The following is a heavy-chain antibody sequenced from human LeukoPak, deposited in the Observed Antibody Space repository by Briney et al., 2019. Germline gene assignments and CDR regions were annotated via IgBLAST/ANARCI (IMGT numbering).Heavy chain of an antibody. V-gene: IGHV3-23*01. CDR1: GFTFSSYA. CDR3: AKGSLLWFGELSSNWFDP. D-gene: IGHD3-10*01. Sequence: GGSLRLSCAASGFTFSSYAMSWVRQAPGKGLEWVSAISGSGGSTYYADSVKGRFTISRDNSKNTLYLQMNSLRAEDTAVYYCAKGSLLWFGELSSNWFDPWGQGTLVTVSS. J-gene: IGHJ5*02. CDR2: ISGSGGST.